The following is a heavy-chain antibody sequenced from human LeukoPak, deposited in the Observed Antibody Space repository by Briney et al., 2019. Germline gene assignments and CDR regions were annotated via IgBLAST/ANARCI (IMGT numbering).Heavy chain of an antibody. CDR1: GGSISSGDYY. V-gene: IGHV4-30-4*01. CDR2: IYYSGST. J-gene: IGHJ4*02. Sequence: SETLSLTCTVSGGSISSGDYYWSWIRQPPGKGLEWIGYIYYSGSTYYNPSLKSRVTISVDTSKNQFSLKLSSVTAADTAVYYCARGILWEAYYFDYWGQGTLVTVSS. D-gene: IGHD2-21*01. CDR3: ARGILWEAYYFDY.